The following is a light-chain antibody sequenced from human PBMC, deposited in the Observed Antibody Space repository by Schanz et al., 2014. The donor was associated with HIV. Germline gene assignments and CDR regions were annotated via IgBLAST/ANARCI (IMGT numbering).Light chain of an antibody. J-gene: IGLJ7*01. CDR2: DVF. CDR1: SSDVGFYKY. V-gene: IGLV2-14*03. Sequence: QSALTQPASVSGSPGQSITISCTGTSSDVGFYKYVSWFQQHPGKAPKLMIYDVFNRPSGVSSRFSGSKSGNTASLLISGLQSEDEADYYCATWVDSLNGAVFGGGTQLTVL. CDR3: ATWVDSLNGAV.